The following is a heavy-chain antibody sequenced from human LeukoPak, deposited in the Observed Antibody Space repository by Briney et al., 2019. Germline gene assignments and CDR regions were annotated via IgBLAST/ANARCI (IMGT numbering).Heavy chain of an antibody. J-gene: IGHJ6*02. V-gene: IGHV4-59*08. CDR3: ARSSSLYSSSWYFRAGYYYGMDV. CDR1: GGSISSYY. D-gene: IGHD6-13*01. Sequence: SETLSLTCTVSGGSISSYYWSWIRQPPGKGLEWIGYIYYSGSTNYNPSLKSRVTISVDTSKNQFSLKLSSVTAADTAVYYCARSSSLYSSSWYFRAGYYYGMDVWGQGTTVTVSS. CDR2: IYYSGST.